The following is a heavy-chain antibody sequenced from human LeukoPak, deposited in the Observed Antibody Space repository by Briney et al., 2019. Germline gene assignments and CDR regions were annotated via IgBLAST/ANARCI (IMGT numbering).Heavy chain of an antibody. J-gene: IGHJ6*03. D-gene: IGHD2-2*01. CDR2: IYSGGST. Sequence: GGSLRLSCAASGFTVSSNYMSWVRQAPGKGLEWVSVIYSGGSTSYADSVKGRFTISRDNAKNTLYLQMNSLRAEDTAVYYCARERYEAPYYYYYYMDVWGKGTTVTVSS. V-gene: IGHV3-66*01. CDR3: ARERYEAPYYYYYYMDV. CDR1: GFTVSSNY.